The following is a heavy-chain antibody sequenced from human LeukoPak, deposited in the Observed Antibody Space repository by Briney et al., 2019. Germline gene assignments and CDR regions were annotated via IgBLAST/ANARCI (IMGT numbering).Heavy chain of an antibody. Sequence: ASVKVSCKASGYSFTSYGISWVRQAPGQGLEWMGWSSGYYDNTNYAPKFQGRVTMTTDTSTSTAYMELTSLRSDDTAVYYCARDTQYFYGSGSYFFWGQGTLVTVSS. CDR2: SSGYYDNT. D-gene: IGHD3-10*01. J-gene: IGHJ4*02. CDR1: GYSFTSYG. CDR3: ARDTQYFYGSGSYFF. V-gene: IGHV1-18*01.